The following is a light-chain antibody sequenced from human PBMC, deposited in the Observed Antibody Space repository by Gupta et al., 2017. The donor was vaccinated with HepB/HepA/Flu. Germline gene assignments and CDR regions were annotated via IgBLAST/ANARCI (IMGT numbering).Light chain of an antibody. CDR3: QAWDSRTDHPG. J-gene: IGLJ2*01. CDR2: NNN. V-gene: IGLV3-21*03. Sequence: SYVLTQTPSLSVPPGKTATISCGGNNIGAKSVHWYRQRPGQAPVLGISNNNDRPSGIPEGISGSNTGNKATLNINRVETGDEADDYCQAWDSRTDHPGFGGGTKMTVL. CDR1: NIGAKS.